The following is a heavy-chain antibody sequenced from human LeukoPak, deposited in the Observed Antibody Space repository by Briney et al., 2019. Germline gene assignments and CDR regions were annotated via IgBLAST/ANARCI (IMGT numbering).Heavy chain of an antibody. CDR1: GFTFKRYH. CDR3: AKDGGDSDYVDY. CDR2: ISYDGSNK. V-gene: IGHV3-30*18. Sequence: PGGSLRLSCAASGFTFKRYHMSWVRQAPGKGLEWVAVISYDGSNKYYADSVKGRFTISRDNSKNTLYLQMNSLRAEDTAVYYCAKDGGDSDYVDYWGQGTLVTVSS. J-gene: IGHJ4*02. D-gene: IGHD1-26*01.